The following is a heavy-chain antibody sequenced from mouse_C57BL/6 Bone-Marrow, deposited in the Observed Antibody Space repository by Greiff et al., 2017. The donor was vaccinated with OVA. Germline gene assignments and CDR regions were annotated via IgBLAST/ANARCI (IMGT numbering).Heavy chain of an antibody. V-gene: IGHV5-4*01. Sequence: EVQLVESGGGLVKPGGSLKLSCAASGFTFSSYAMSWVRQTPEKRLEWVATISDGGSYTYYPDNVKGRFTISRDNAKNNLYLQMSHLKSEDTAMYYCARDPTYWGQGTLVTVSA. CDR2: ISDGGSYT. CDR1: GFTFSSYA. J-gene: IGHJ3*01. CDR3: ARDPTY.